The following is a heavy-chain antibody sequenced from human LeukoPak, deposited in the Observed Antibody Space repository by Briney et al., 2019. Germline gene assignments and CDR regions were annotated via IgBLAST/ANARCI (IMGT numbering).Heavy chain of an antibody. CDR3: ATSGGYCGSTTCHTTWFAP. CDR1: GSSITSSSYY. V-gene: IGHV4-39*07. Sequence: SETLSLTCTVSGSSITSSSYYWGWLRQPPGKGLEWIGSIYYSGSTYYNPSLQNRVTISLDTSKNQFSLNLNSVTAADTAVYYCATSGGYCGSTTCHTTWFAPWGQGTLVTVSS. CDR2: IYYSGST. D-gene: IGHD2-2*01. J-gene: IGHJ5*02.